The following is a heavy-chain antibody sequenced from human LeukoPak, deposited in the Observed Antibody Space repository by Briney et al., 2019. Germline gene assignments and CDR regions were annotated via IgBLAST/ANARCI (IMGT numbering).Heavy chain of an antibody. J-gene: IGHJ4*02. Sequence: ASVKVSCKASGGTFSSYVISWVRQAPGQGLEWMGGIIPIFGTANYAQKFQGRVTITADESTSTAYMDLRSLRSEDTAVYFCARYDPSGIAAAGDYWGQGTLVTVSS. CDR2: IIPIFGTA. D-gene: IGHD6-13*01. CDR3: ARYDPSGIAAAGDY. V-gene: IGHV1-69*13. CDR1: GGTFSSYV.